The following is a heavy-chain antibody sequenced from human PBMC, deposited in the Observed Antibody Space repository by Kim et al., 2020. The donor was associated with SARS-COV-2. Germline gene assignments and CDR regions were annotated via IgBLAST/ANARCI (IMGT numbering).Heavy chain of an antibody. Sequence: GGSLRLSCAASGFTFSSYSMNWVRQAPGKGLEWVSSISSSSSYIYYADSVKGRFTISRDNAKNSLYLQMNSLRAEDTAVYYCASFYDSSGYYYGGYYYYYCMDVWGQGTTVTVSS. CDR1: GFTFSSYS. D-gene: IGHD3-22*01. CDR2: ISSSSSYI. CDR3: ASFYDSSGYYYGGYYYYYCMDV. V-gene: IGHV3-21*01. J-gene: IGHJ6*02.